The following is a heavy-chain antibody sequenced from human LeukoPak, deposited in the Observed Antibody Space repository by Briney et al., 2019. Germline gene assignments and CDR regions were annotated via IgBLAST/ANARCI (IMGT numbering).Heavy chain of an antibody. CDR3: ARDQRPLKSPLLWFGESGAFDI. J-gene: IGHJ3*02. CDR2: IWYDGSKK. V-gene: IGHV3-33*01. Sequence: GGSLRLSCAASGFTFSSYGMHWVRQAPGKGLEGVAVIWYDGSKKYYADSVKGRFTISRDNSKNTLYLQMNSLRAEDTAVYYCARDQRPLKSPLLWFGESGAFDIWGQGTMVTVSS. CDR1: GFTFSSYG. D-gene: IGHD3-10*01.